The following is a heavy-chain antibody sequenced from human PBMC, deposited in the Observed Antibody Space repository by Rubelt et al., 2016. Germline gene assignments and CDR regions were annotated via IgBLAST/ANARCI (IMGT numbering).Heavy chain of an antibody. CDR1: GFSFSSFW. J-gene: IGHJ4*02. CDR3: ATGHTAFDY. Sequence: VQPGGSLRLSCAASGFSFSSFWMYWVRQAPGKGLEWVANIKQDGSEKYYVDSVKGRFTISRDNAKNSLYLQMNSLRAEDTAVYYCATGHTAFDYWGRGTLVTVSS. V-gene: IGHV3-7*02. CDR2: IKQDGSEK. D-gene: IGHD5-18*01.